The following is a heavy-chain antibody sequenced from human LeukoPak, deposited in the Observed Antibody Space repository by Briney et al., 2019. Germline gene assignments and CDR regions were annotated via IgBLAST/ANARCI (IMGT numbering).Heavy chain of an antibody. CDR1: GFTFSSYA. J-gene: IGHJ1*01. CDR2: ISSSGSII. D-gene: IGHD3-22*01. CDR3: ARGKYDSSPFLQH. V-gene: IGHV3-48*04. Sequence: GGSLRLSCAASGFTFSSYAMHWVRQAPGEGLEWVSYISSSGSIIYYADSVKGRFTISGDNAKNSMYLQMNSLRAEDTAVYYCARGKYDSSPFLQHWGQGTLVTVSS.